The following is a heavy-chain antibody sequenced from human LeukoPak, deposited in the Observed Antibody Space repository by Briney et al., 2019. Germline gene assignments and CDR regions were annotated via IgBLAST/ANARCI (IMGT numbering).Heavy chain of an antibody. J-gene: IGHJ4*02. Sequence: PSETLSLTCTLSGDSISSSDHYWVWIRQSPGKGLEWIGEINYSGSTNYNPSLKSRVTMSVDTSTNQFSLKLSSVTAADTAVYYCARRGDGETNCGGDCHYYWGQGTLVTVSS. V-gene: IGHV4-39*07. D-gene: IGHD2-21*02. CDR2: INYSGST. CDR3: ARRGDGETNCGGDCHYY. CDR1: GDSISSSDHY.